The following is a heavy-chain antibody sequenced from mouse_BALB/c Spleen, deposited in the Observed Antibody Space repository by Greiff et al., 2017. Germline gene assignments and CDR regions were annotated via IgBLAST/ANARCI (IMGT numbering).Heavy chain of an antibody. CDR2: IYPSDSYT. J-gene: IGHJ2*01. CDR1: GYTFTSYW. V-gene: IGHV1-69*02. Sequence: QVHVKQPGAELVRPGASVKLSCKASGYTFTSYWINWVKQRPGQGLEWIGNIYPSDSYTNYNQKFKDKATLTVDKSSSTAYMQLSSPTSEDSAVYYCTRWGTRDYFDYWGQGTTLTVSS. CDR3: TRWGTRDYFDY. D-gene: IGHD2-14*01.